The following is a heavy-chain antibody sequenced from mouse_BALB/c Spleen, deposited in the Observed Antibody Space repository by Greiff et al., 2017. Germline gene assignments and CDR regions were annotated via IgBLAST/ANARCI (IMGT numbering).Heavy chain of an antibody. V-gene: IGHV1-87*01. CDR2: IYPGDGDT. J-gene: IGHJ4*01. CDR3: ARAMDYVSYYYAMDY. D-gene: IGHD2-4*01. Sequence: QVQLQQSGAELARPGASVKLSCKASGYTFTSYWMQWVKQRPGQGLEWIGAIYPGDGDTRYTQKLKGKATLTADKSYSTAYMQLSSLASEASAVYYCARAMDYVSYYYAMDYWGQGTSVTVSS. CDR1: GYTFTSYW.